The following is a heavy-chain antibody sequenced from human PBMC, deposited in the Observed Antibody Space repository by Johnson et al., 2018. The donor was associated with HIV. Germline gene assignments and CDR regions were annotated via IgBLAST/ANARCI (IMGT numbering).Heavy chain of an antibody. J-gene: IGHJ3*02. CDR2: IKSKPDGGTT. Sequence: MLLVESGGDVVQPGRSLRLSCEASGFTFSNAWMSWVRQAPGKGLEWVGRIKSKPDGGTTDYAAPVKGSLTISRADSKNPLYLQMNSLKTEDTAVYYWTTYLPGGYYGGNWTYDAFDIWGQGTMVTVSS. CDR3: TTYLPGGYYGGNWTYDAFDI. V-gene: IGHV3-15*01. D-gene: IGHD4-23*01. CDR1: GFTFSNAW.